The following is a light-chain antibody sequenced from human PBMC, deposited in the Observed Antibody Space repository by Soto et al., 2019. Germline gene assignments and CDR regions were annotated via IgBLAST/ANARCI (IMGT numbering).Light chain of an antibody. J-gene: IGLJ2*01. V-gene: IGLV2-14*03. CDR1: SSDIGSYNY. CDR3: GSYTSDNTLV. CDR2: DVS. Sequence: QSALTQPASVSGSPGQSITISCTGTSSDIGSYNYVSWYQQHPGEVPRLMIYDVSNRPSGVSNRVSGSKSGNTASLTISGLQAEDEADYYCGSYTSDNTLVFGGGTKMTVL.